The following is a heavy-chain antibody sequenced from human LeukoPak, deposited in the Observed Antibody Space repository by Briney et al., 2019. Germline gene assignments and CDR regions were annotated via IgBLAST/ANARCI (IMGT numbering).Heavy chain of an antibody. CDR3: ARGFNWAFDS. D-gene: IGHD1-1*01. CDR2: TYYRSKWFG. J-gene: IGHJ5*01. V-gene: IGHV6-1*01. Sequence: SQTLSLTCDISGDSVSSYSVAWHWLRQSPSGGLEWLGWTYYRSKWFGDYAVSLRGRVTINPDTSKNQFSLQLNSVTPEDTAVYYCARGFNWAFDSWGQGTLVTVSS. CDR1: GDSVSSYSVA.